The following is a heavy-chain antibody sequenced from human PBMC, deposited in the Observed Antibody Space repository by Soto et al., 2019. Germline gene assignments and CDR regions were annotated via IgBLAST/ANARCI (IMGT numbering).Heavy chain of an antibody. Sequence: GESLKISCKGSGYSFTSYWIGWVRQMPGKGLEWMGIIYPGDSDTRYSPSFQGQVTISADKSISTAYLQWSSLKASDTAMYYCARRVGDSSGQHAFDIWGQGTMVTVSS. CDR2: IYPGDSDT. J-gene: IGHJ3*02. CDR1: GYSFTSYW. CDR3: ARRVGDSSGQHAFDI. D-gene: IGHD3-22*01. V-gene: IGHV5-51*01.